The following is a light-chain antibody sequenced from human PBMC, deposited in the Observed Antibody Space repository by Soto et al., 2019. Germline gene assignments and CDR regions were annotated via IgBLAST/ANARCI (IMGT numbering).Light chain of an antibody. Sequence: QSVLAQPPARSGSPGQSVTISCTGTSSDVGGYNYVSWYQQYPGRAPKLMIYEVTKRPSGVPDRFSGSKSGNTASLTVSGLQAEDEADYYCSSYAASNNFYFVFGGGTQLTVL. CDR2: EVT. J-gene: IGLJ3*02. CDR1: SSDVGGYNY. CDR3: SSYAASNNFYFV. V-gene: IGLV2-8*01.